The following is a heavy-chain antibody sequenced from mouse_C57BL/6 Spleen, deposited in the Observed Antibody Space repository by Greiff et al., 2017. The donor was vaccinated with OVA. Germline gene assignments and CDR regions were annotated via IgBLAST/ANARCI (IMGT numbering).Heavy chain of an antibody. Sequence: VQLQQSGPELVKPGASVKISCKASGYSFTSYYIHWVKQRPGQGLEWIGWIYPGSGNTKYNEKFKGKATLTADTSSSTAYMQLSSLTSEDSAVYYCARGDGNYFYYVDYWGQGTTLTVSS. D-gene: IGHD2-1*01. CDR3: ARGDGNYFYYVDY. CDR2: IYPGSGNT. J-gene: IGHJ2*01. CDR1: GYSFTSYY. V-gene: IGHV1-66*01.